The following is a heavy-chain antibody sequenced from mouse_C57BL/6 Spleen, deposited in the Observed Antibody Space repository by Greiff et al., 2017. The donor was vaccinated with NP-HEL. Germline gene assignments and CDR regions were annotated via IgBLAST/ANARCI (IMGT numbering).Heavy chain of an antibody. CDR3: AQDYYDYDGPWFAY. D-gene: IGHD2-4*01. J-gene: IGHJ3*01. CDR1: GYAFSSYW. Sequence: VQLQQSGAELVKPGASVKISCKASGYAFSSYWMNWVKQRPGKGLEWIGQIYPGDGDTNYNGKFKGKATLTADKSSSTAYMQLSSLTSEDSAVYFCAQDYYDYDGPWFAYWGQGTLVTVSA. CDR2: IYPGDGDT. V-gene: IGHV1-80*01.